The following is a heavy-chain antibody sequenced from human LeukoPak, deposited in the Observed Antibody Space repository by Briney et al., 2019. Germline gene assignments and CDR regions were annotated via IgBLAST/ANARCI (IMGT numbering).Heavy chain of an antibody. J-gene: IGHJ4*02. CDR1: GFTFSSYA. Sequence: RSGGSLRLSCAASGFTFSSYAMHWVRQPPGKGLEWIGYIYYSGSTNYNPSLKSRVTISVDTSKNQFSLKLSSVTAADTAVYYCARDYDSSGYYYVVFDYWGQGTLVTVSS. CDR3: ARDYDSSGYYYVVFDY. CDR2: IYYSGST. D-gene: IGHD3-22*01. V-gene: IGHV4-59*12.